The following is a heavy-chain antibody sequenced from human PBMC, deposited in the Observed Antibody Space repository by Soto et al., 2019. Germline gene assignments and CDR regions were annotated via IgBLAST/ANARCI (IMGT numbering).Heavy chain of an antibody. J-gene: IGHJ6*02. D-gene: IGHD2-21*02. CDR2: IHYSGSV. V-gene: IGHV4-30-4*01. Sequence: QVQLQESGPGLVRPSQTLSLTCTVSGGSISYDHYHWTWIRQPPGKGLEWIGDIHYSGSVFYNPSLQSRLSMSVDTSKNLFSLKLSSVTAADTAVYFCAREDDGGDRDYYGLDVWGQGTTVTVSS. CDR3: AREDDGGDRDYYGLDV. CDR1: GGSISYDHYH.